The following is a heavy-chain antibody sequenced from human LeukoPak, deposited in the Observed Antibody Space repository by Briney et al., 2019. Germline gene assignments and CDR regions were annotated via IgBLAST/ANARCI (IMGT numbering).Heavy chain of an antibody. V-gene: IGHV3-23*01. CDR2: ISGSGGST. Sequence: PGGSLRLSCAASGFTFSSYAMSWVRQAPGKGLEWVSAISGSGGSTYYADSVKGRFTISRDNSKNTLYLQMNSLRAEDTAVYYCAKVAQYYYDSSGYYSEYFQHWGQGTLVTVSS. CDR3: AKVAQYYYDSSGYYSEYFQH. J-gene: IGHJ1*01. D-gene: IGHD3-22*01. CDR1: GFTFSSYA.